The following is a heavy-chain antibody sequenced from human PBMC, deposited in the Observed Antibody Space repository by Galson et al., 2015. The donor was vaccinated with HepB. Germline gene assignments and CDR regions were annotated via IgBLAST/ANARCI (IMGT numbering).Heavy chain of an antibody. Sequence: SLRLSCAASGFTFSSYWMSWVRQAPGKGLEWVANIKQDGSEKYYVDSVKGRFTISRDNAKNSLYLQMNSLRAEDTAVYYCARDRWRLVPAAPFDYWGQGTLVTVSS. CDR1: GFTFSSYW. CDR3: ARDRWRLVPAAPFDY. CDR2: IKQDGSEK. J-gene: IGHJ4*02. V-gene: IGHV3-7*03. D-gene: IGHD2-2*01.